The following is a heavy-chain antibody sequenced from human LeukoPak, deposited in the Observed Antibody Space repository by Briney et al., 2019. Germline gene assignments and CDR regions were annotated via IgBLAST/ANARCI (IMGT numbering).Heavy chain of an antibody. Sequence: GGSLRLSCAASGFTFSSYAMSWVRQAPGEGLEWVSAISGSGGGTYYADSVKGRFTISRDNSKNTLYLQMNSLRAEDTAVYYCAKGGDNWFDPWGQGTLVTVSS. V-gene: IGHV3-23*01. CDR2: ISGSGGGT. D-gene: IGHD3-16*01. CDR3: AKGGDNWFDP. J-gene: IGHJ5*02. CDR1: GFTFSSYA.